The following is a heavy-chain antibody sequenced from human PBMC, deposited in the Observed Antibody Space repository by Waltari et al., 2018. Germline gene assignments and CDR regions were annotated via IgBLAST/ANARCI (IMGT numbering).Heavy chain of an antibody. V-gene: IGHV1-69*13. Sequence: QVQLVQSGAEVKKPGSSVKVSCKASGGTFSSYAISWVQQAPGQGLEWMGGIIPIFGTANYAQKFQGRVTITADESTSTAYMELSSLRSEDTAVYYCARDLNMEWLPDNSLWGQGTLVTVSS. CDR2: IIPIFGTA. CDR3: ARDLNMEWLPDNSL. CDR1: GGTFSSYA. J-gene: IGHJ4*02. D-gene: IGHD5-12*01.